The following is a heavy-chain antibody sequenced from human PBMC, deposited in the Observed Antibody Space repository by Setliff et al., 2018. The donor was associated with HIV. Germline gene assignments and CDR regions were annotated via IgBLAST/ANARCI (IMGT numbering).Heavy chain of an antibody. CDR2: INRSGSA. Sequence: SETLSLTCAVYGGSFSGHSWTWIRQPPGKGLEWIGEINRSGSANYNRSLKSRVTMSVDTSKRQFSLKLDSVTAADTAIYYCARQSTVAAAGSDFWGQGTLVTVSS. J-gene: IGHJ4*02. V-gene: IGHV4-34*01. CDR3: ARQSTVAAAGSDF. CDR1: GGSFSGHS. D-gene: IGHD6-13*01.